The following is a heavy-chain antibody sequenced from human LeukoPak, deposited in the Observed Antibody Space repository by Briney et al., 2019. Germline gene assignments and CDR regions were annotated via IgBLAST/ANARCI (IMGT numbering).Heavy chain of an antibody. CDR2: ISYDGSNE. Sequence: GGSLRLSCAASGFTFSRYVMHWVRAAPGRGLEWVSLISYDGSNEDYADTVKVRFTIDRANSKNTLYMQMKSLRAADTAVYYCARDKRTSYLSSFDDWGQGSLVTVSS. J-gene: IGHJ4*02. CDR1: GFTFSRYV. CDR3: ARDKRTSYLSSFDD. V-gene: IGHV3-30*01.